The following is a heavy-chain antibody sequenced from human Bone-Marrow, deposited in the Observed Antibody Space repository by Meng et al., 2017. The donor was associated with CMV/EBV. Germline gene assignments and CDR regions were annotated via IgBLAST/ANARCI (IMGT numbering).Heavy chain of an antibody. Sequence: FTFSGSYMSWIRQAPGKELEWVSYISSSSSIIYYADSVKGRFSISRDNAKNSLYLQMNSLRAEDTAVYYCARGDRYCSAGSCYDFDYWGQGTLVTVSS. J-gene: IGHJ4*02. CDR2: ISSSSSII. CDR3: ARGDRYCSAGSCYDFDY. CDR1: FTFSGSY. D-gene: IGHD2-15*01. V-gene: IGHV3-11*01.